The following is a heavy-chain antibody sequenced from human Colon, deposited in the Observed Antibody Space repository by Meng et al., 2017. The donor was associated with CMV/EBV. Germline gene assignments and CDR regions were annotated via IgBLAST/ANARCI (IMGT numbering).Heavy chain of an antibody. J-gene: IGHJ4*02. CDR1: GFTFRSYS. Sequence: GESLMISCAASGFTFRSYSMNWVRQAPGKGLEWVSSISSSSSYIYYADSMKGRFTISRDNAKNSLYLQMNSLRAEDTAVYYCARDPLRYDSPLNYFDYWGQGTLVTVSS. CDR2: ISSSSSYI. CDR3: ARDPLRYDSPLNYFDY. D-gene: IGHD3-22*01. V-gene: IGHV3-21*01.